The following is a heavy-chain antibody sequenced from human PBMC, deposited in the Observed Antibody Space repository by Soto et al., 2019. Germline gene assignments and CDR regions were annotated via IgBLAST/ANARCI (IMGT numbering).Heavy chain of an antibody. CDR2: ISGSGGST. D-gene: IGHD3-10*01. CDR1: GLTFSSYA. Sequence: GGSLRLSGAASGLTFSSYAMSWVRQAPGKGLEWVSAISGSGGSTYYADSVKGRFTISRDNSKNTLYLQMNSLRAEDTAVYYCAKDHPYYGSGSYYNGGYWFDPWGQGTLVTVSS. V-gene: IGHV3-23*01. J-gene: IGHJ5*02. CDR3: AKDHPYYGSGSYYNGGYWFDP.